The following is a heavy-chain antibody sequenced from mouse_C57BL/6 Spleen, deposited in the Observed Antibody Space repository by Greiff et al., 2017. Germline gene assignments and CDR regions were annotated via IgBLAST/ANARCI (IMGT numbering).Heavy chain of an antibody. Sequence: QVQLQQPGAELVKPGASVKLSCKASGYTFTSYWMQWVKQRPGQGLEWIGEIDPSDSYTNYNQKFKGKATLTVDTSSSTAYMQLSSLTSEDSAVYYCVRRWDYGSSYDWYFDVWGTGTTVTVSS. CDR2: IDPSDSYT. CDR3: VRRWDYGSSYDWYFDV. V-gene: IGHV1-50*01. CDR1: GYTFTSYW. D-gene: IGHD1-1*01. J-gene: IGHJ1*03.